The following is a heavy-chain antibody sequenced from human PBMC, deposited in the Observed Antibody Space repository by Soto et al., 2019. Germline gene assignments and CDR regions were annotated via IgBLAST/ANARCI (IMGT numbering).Heavy chain of an antibody. CDR3: ARTRLKYSSGTTKQNWFDP. CDR2: INPNSGGT. V-gene: IGHV1-2*02. D-gene: IGHD6-25*01. CDR1: GYTFTGYY. Sequence: GASVKVSCKASGYTFTGYYMHWVRQAPGQGLEWMGWINPNSGGTNYAQKFQGRVTMTRDTSISTAYMELSRLRSDDTAVYYCARTRLKYSSGTTKQNWFDPWGQGTLVTVSS. J-gene: IGHJ5*02.